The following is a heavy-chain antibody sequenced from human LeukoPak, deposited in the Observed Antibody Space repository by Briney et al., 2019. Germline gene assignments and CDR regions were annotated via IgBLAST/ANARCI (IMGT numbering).Heavy chain of an antibody. D-gene: IGHD3-10*01. CDR1: GYTFTDYY. Sequence: ASVKVSCKASGYTFTDYYLHWVRQAPGQGLEWMGWINPNSGGISYAQNFPGRVTMTRDTSLSTVYMELSRLGSDDTAVYYCARDFFYGSGTYYQGGAFDIWGQGTMVTVSS. J-gene: IGHJ3*02. CDR3: ARDFFYGSGTYYQGGAFDI. V-gene: IGHV1-2*02. CDR2: INPNSGGI.